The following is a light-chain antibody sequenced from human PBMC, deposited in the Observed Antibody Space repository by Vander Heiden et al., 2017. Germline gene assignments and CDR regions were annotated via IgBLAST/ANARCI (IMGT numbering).Light chain of an antibody. CDR1: DLPNQY. J-gene: IGLJ3*02. CDR2: KDS. CDR3: QSADSSDTWV. V-gene: IGLV3-25*03. Sequence: SYAVTQPPSVPASPGQTARNTRTGDDLPNQYAYWYQQKPGQAPVLVIYKDSERPSGIPERFSGSSSGTTVTLTISGVQAEDEADYYCQSADSSDTWVFGGGTKLTVL.